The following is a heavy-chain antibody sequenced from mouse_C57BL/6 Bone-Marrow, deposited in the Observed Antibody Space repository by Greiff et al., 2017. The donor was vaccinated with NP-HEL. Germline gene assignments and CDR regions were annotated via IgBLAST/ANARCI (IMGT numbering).Heavy chain of an antibody. D-gene: IGHD4-1*01. Sequence: VQLQQPGAELVKPGASVKLSCKASGYTFTSYWMHWVKQRPGRGLEWIGRIDTNSGGTKYTEKFQSKATLTVDKPSSTAYMPLSSLTSEDSAVYYCARDATGDFDYWGKGTTLTVSS. CDR2: IDTNSGGT. J-gene: IGHJ2*01. CDR1: GYTFTSYW. V-gene: IGHV1-72*01. CDR3: ARDATGDFDY.